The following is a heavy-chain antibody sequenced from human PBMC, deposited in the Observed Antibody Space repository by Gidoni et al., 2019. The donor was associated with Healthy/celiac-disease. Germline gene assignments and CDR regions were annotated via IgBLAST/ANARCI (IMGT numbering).Heavy chain of an antibody. CDR3: ARHGSMIYGGNRANNYYYGMDV. J-gene: IGHJ6*02. V-gene: IGHV4-59*08. D-gene: IGHD4-17*01. CDR2: IYYSGST. Sequence: QVQLQESGPGLVKPSETLSLTCTVSGGSISSYYWSWIRQPPGKGLEWIGYIYYSGSTNYNPSLKSRVTISVDTSKNQFSLKLSSVTAADTAVYYCARHGSMIYGGNRANNYYYGMDVWGQGTTVTVSS. CDR1: GGSISSYY.